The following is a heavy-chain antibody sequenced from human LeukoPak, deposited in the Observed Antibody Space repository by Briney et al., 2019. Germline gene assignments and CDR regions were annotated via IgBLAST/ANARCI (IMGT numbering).Heavy chain of an antibody. D-gene: IGHD2/OR15-2a*01. CDR3: ARERPYFPLYYYMDV. CDR1: GGSISSYY. CDR2: IYTSGST. Sequence: SETLPLTCTVSGGSISSYYWSWIRQPAGKGLEWIGRIYTSGSTNYNPSLKSRVTMSVDTSKNQFSLKLSSVTAADTAVYYCARERPYFPLYYYMDVWGKGTTVTVSS. J-gene: IGHJ6*03. V-gene: IGHV4-4*07.